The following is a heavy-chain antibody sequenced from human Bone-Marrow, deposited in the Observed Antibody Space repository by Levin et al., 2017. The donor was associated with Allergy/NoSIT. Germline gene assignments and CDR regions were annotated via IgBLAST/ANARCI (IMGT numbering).Heavy chain of an antibody. CDR1: GFAFSDYY. V-gene: IGHV3-11*01. D-gene: IGHD3-3*02. CDR3: ARDQGIRGDYDY. CDR2: ITIGNSV. J-gene: IGHJ4*02. Sequence: LSLTCAASGFAFSDYYMSWIRQAPGKGLEWISYITIGNSVYYADSVKGRFTISRDNSKNSVFLQLNSLRPEDTAIYYCARDQGIRGDYDYWGQGTLVTVSS.